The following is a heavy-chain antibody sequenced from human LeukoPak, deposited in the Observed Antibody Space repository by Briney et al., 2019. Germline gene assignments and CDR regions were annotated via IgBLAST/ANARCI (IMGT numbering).Heavy chain of an antibody. Sequence: PSETLSLTCAVYGGSFSGYYWSWIRQPPGKGLEWIGEINHSGSTNYNPSLKSRVTISVDTSKNQFSLKLSSVTAADTAVYYCASWNYGVNGGFDYWGQGTLVTVSS. CDR3: ASWNYGVNGGFDY. J-gene: IGHJ4*02. CDR2: INHSGST. D-gene: IGHD1-7*01. CDR1: GGSFSGYY. V-gene: IGHV4-34*01.